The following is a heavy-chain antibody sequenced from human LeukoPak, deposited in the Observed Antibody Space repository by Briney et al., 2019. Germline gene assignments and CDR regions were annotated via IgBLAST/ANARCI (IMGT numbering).Heavy chain of an antibody. CDR2: ISTSSTYI. CDR1: GLTFSSYS. Sequence: RPGGSLRLSCAASGLTFSSYSMNWVRQAPGKGLEWVSSISTSSTYIYYADSVKGRFTISRDNAKNSLYLQMNSLRAEDTAVYYCARDKIVGATNPYYFDYWGQGTLSPSPQ. V-gene: IGHV3-21*01. J-gene: IGHJ4*02. CDR3: ARDKIVGATNPYYFDY. D-gene: IGHD1-26*01.